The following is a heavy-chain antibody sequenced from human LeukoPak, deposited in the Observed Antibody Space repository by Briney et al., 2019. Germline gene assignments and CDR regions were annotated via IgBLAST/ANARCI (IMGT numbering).Heavy chain of an antibody. CDR2: IHYSGST. V-gene: IGHV4-59*01. CDR3: AREGQWLPDWFDP. J-gene: IGHJ5*02. D-gene: IGHD6-19*01. Sequence: SETLSVTCTVSGGSISGYYWSWVRQPPGKGLEWIGYIHYSGSTNYNPSLKSRVTISLDTSKNQFSLKLTSVTAADTAVYYCAREGQWLPDWFDPWGQGTLVTVSS. CDR1: GGSISGYY.